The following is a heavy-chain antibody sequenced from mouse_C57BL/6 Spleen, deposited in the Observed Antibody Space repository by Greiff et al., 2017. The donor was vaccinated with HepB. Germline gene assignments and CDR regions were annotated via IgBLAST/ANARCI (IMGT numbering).Heavy chain of an antibody. D-gene: IGHD2-3*01. J-gene: IGHJ1*03. CDR2: IDPSDSET. Sequence: QVQLQQSGAELVRPGSSVKLSCKASGYTFTSYWMHWVKQRPIQGLEWIGNIDPSDSETHYNQKFKDKATLTVDKSSSTAYMQLSSLTSEDSAVYYCARFDGYYWYFDVWGTGTTVTVSS. CDR1: GYTFTSYW. CDR3: ARFDGYYWYFDV. V-gene: IGHV1-52*01.